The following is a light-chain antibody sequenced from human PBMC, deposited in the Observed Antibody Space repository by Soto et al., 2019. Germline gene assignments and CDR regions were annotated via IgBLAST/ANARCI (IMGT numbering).Light chain of an antibody. Sequence: QSVLTQPRSVSGSPGQSVTISFTGTISDVGGYNYVSWYQQHPGKAPKLMIYDVSKRPSGVPDRFSGSKSGNTASLTISGLQAEDEADYYCCSYAGSYTLYVFGTGTKVTVL. V-gene: IGLV2-11*01. CDR1: ISDVGGYNY. CDR2: DVS. J-gene: IGLJ1*01. CDR3: CSYAGSYTLYV.